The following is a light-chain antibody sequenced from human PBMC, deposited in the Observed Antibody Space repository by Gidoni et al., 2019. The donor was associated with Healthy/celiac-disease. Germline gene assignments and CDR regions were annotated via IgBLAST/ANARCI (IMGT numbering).Light chain of an antibody. CDR1: QSVSSSY. CDR3: QQYGSSPPYT. V-gene: IGKV3-20*01. J-gene: IGKJ2*01. CDR2: GAS. Sequence: DIVLPQSHGTLSLSPGERATLSCRASQSVSSSYLAWYQQKHGQAPRLLIYGASSRATGSPERFSGSGSGTDFTLTISRLEPEDFAVYYCQQYGSSPPYTFGQGTKLEIK.